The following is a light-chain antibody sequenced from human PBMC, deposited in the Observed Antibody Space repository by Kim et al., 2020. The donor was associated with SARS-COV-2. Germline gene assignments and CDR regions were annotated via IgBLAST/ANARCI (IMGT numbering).Light chain of an antibody. CDR3: NSRDSSGNHQV. CDR1: SLRSYY. V-gene: IGLV3-19*01. CDR2: GKN. Sequence: SSGLTQDPAVSVALGQTVRITCQGDSLRSYYASWYQQKPGQAPVLVIYGKNNRPSGIPDRFSGSSSGNTASLTITGAQAEDEADYYCNSRDSSGNHQVFGGGTQLTVL. J-gene: IGLJ3*02.